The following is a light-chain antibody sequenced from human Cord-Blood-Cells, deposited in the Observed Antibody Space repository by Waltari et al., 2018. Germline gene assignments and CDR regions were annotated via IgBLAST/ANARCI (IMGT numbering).Light chain of an antibody. CDR3: QQYNSYSPAWT. Sequence: DIQMTQSPSTLSASVGDRVPITCRASQSISSWLAWYQQKPGKAPKLLIYDASSLESGVPSRFSGSGSGTEFTLTISSLQPDDFATYYCQQYNSYSPAWTFGQGTKVEIK. CDR2: DAS. V-gene: IGKV1-5*01. CDR1: QSISSW. J-gene: IGKJ1*01.